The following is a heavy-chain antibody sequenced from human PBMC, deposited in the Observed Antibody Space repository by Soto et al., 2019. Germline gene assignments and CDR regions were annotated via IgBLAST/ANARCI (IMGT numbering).Heavy chain of an antibody. CDR2: ISAYNGNT. V-gene: IGHV1-18*01. CDR3: ARDRTRDIEYCSGGSCYGTNPDPYYFDY. Sequence: ASVKVSCKASGYTFTSYGISWVRQAPGQGLEWMGWISAYNGNTNYAQKLQGRVTMTTDTSTSTAYMELRSLRSDDTAVYYCARDRTRDIEYCSGGSCYGTNPDPYYFDYWGQGTLVTVSS. CDR1: GYTFTSYG. D-gene: IGHD2-15*01. J-gene: IGHJ4*02.